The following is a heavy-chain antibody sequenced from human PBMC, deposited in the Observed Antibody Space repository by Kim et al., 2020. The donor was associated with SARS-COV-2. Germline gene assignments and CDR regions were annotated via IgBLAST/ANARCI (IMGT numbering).Heavy chain of an antibody. J-gene: IGHJ3*02. CDR2: SDGGST. V-gene: IGHV3-74*03. Sequence: SDGGSTMYADSVKGRFTISRDNAKNTLYLQMNSLGAEDTAVYYCARGGFDIWGQGTMVTVSS. CDR3: ARGGFDI.